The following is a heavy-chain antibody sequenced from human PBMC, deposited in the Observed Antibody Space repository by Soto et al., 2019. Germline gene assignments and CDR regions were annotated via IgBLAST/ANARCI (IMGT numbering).Heavy chain of an antibody. J-gene: IGHJ3*02. D-gene: IGHD2-21*02. CDR2: INHSGST. Sequence: LSLTCAVYGGSFSGYYWSWIRQPPGKGLEWIGEINHSGSTNYNPSLKSRVTISVDTSKNQFSLKLSSVTAADTAVYYCARVRRRPVVTRLHAFDIWGQGTMVTVSS. CDR3: ARVRRRPVVTRLHAFDI. CDR1: GGSFSGYY. V-gene: IGHV4-34*01.